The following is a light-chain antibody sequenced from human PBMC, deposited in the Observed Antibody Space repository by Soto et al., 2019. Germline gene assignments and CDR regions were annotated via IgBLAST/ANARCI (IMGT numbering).Light chain of an antibody. J-gene: IGKJ4*01. V-gene: IGKV3-11*01. CDR1: QSIGTY. CDR2: DAS. CDR3: QQRNPLT. Sequence: EIVLTQSPATLSLSPGARAPLSCRASQSIGTYLAWYQQKPGQAPRLLIYDASNRATGIPARFTGGGSGTDFTLTITSLEPEDFAVYYCQQRNPLTFGGGTKVDIK.